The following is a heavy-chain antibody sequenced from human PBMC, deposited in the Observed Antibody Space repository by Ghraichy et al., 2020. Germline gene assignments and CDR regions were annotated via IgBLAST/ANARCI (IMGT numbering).Heavy chain of an antibody. V-gene: IGHV3-11*01. CDR3: ARVYSSGWWTVDY. Sequence: GGSLRLSCAASGFTFSDYYMSWIRQAPGKGLEWVSYISSSGSTIYYADSVKGRFTISRDNAKNSLYLQMNSLRAEDTAVYYCARVYSSGWWTVDYWGQGTLVTVSS. CDR2: ISSSGSTI. CDR1: GFTFSDYY. D-gene: IGHD6-19*01. J-gene: IGHJ4*02.